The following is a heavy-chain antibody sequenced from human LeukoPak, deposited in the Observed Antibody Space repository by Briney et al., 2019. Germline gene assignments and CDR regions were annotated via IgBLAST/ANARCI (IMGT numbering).Heavy chain of an antibody. D-gene: IGHD2-2*01. CDR3: ANHLACGSTTCPPFDS. J-gene: IGHJ4*02. V-gene: IGHV3-21*01. CDR1: GFTVSSNY. CDR2: ISDDSNYI. Sequence: PGGSLRLSCAASGFTVSSNYMSWVRQAPGRGLEWVSSISDDSNYIYYADSVKGRFTISRDNAKNSLSLQMNSLRAEDTAVYYCANHLACGSTTCPPFDSWGQGTLVTVSS.